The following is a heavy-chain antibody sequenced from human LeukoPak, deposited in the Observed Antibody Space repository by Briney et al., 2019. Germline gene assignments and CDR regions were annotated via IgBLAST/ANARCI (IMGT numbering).Heavy chain of an antibody. J-gene: IGHJ4*02. CDR2: IYYSGST. CDR3: ASRRDGYNRPFDY. Sequence: SETLSLTCTVSGGSISSSSYYWGWIRQPPGKGLEWIGSIYYSGSTYYNPSLKSRVTISVDTSKNQFSLKLSSVTAADTAVYYCASRRDGYNRPFDYWGQGTLVTVSS. D-gene: IGHD5-12*01. V-gene: IGHV4-39*01. CDR1: GGSISSSSYY.